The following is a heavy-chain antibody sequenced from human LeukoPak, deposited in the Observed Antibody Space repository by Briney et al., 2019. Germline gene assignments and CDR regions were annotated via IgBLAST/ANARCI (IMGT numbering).Heavy chain of an antibody. J-gene: IGHJ4*02. CDR3: ASSVFYLD. CDR2: IRSESSGT. Sequence: GGSLRLSCAASGFAFSSYAMNWVRQAPGKELEWISNIRSESSGTTYADSVKGRFTISRDNAKNSLYLQMNSLRAEDTAVYYCASSVFYLDWGQGTLVTVSS. D-gene: IGHD2-8*01. V-gene: IGHV3-48*04. CDR1: GFAFSSYA.